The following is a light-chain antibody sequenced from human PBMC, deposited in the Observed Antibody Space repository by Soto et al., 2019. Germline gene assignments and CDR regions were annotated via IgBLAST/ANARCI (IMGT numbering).Light chain of an antibody. V-gene: IGKV3-11*01. Sequence: EIVLTQSPATLSLSPGERATLSCRASQSVSSYVAWYQQKPGQAPRLLIYDASNRATGIPARFSGSGSGTDFTLTISSLNPEDFAVYYCQQRSNWPLTFGGGTKVEIK. CDR2: DAS. J-gene: IGKJ4*01. CDR3: QQRSNWPLT. CDR1: QSVSSY.